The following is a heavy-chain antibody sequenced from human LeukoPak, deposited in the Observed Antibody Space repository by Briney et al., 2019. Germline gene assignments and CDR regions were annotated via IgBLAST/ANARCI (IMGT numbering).Heavy chain of an antibody. Sequence: GGSLRLSCAASGFTFSSYAMHWVRQAPGKGLEWVAVISYDGSNKYYADSVKGRFTISRDNSKNTLYLKMNSLRAEDTAVYYCAKDQVAVAGKGWFDPWGQGTLVTVSS. D-gene: IGHD6-19*01. V-gene: IGHV3-30*04. CDR1: GFTFSSYA. CDR3: AKDQVAVAGKGWFDP. J-gene: IGHJ5*02. CDR2: ISYDGSNK.